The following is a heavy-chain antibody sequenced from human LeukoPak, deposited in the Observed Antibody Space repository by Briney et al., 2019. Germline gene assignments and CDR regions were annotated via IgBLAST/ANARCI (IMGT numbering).Heavy chain of an antibody. CDR1: GYTFISYY. V-gene: IGHV1-46*01. Sequence: ASVKVSCKASGYTFISYYVHWVRQAPGQGLEWMGIINPSGGSTSYAQKFQGRVTMTRDTSTSTVYMELSSLRSEDTAVYYCARRYGGNSPEYCGQGTLVTVSS. CDR2: INPSGGST. J-gene: IGHJ4*02. CDR3: ARRYGGNSPEY. D-gene: IGHD4-23*01.